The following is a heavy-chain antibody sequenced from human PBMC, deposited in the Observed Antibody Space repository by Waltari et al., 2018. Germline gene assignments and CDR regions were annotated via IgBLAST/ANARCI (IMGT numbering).Heavy chain of an antibody. CDR1: GFTFSDYG. V-gene: IGHV3-48*02. CDR3: ARTHFTSGSFYNGS. J-gene: IGHJ5*02. Sequence: EVQLVESGGALVQPGGSLRLSCAASGFTFSDYGMNWVRQAPGKGLELVSYIRTTSNTIQYVDSVKGRFTICSANGQNSLYLQMSSLRDDDTVLYYCARTHFTSGSFYNGSWGQGTLVTVSS. D-gene: IGHD3-10*01. CDR2: IRTTSNTI.